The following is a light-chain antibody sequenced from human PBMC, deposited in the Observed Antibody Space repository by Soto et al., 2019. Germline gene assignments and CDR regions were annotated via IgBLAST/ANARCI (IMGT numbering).Light chain of an antibody. J-gene: IGKJ4*01. Sequence: EIVMTQSPATLSVSPGERATLSCRASLSVGSNLAWYQRKPGQAPRLLIYSASTRATDVPARFSGSGSGTEFTLTISSLQSEDFAFYFCQQYDNWLTFGGGTKVEIK. CDR3: QQYDNWLT. V-gene: IGKV3-15*01. CDR2: SAS. CDR1: LSVGSN.